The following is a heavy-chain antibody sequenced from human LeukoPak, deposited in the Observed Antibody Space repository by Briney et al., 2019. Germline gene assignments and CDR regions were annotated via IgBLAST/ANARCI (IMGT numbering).Heavy chain of an antibody. CDR1: GFSFSTDA. CDR3: AKDGRFLAWSFSGFMDV. CDR2: IDGSGVTT. J-gene: IGHJ6*03. Sequence: GGSLRLSCAASGFSFSTDAMSWVRQAPGKGLEWVSIIDGSGVTTYYADSVRGRFTISRDNSKNTLYLQMNSLRADDTAVYYCAKDGRFLAWSFSGFMDVWGKGTTVTVSS. V-gene: IGHV3-23*01. D-gene: IGHD3-3*01.